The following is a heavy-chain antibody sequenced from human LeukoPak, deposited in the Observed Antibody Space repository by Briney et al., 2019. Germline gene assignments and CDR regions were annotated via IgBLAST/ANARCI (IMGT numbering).Heavy chain of an antibody. J-gene: IGHJ4*02. CDR3: ARDVGTTGWHTFDY. Sequence: SQTFSLTCAISGDSVSSNNGAWNWIRQSPSRGLEGLGRTYYRSKWNNDYAGSLMSRITISPDTSKNQFSLQLYSVTPEDTAVYYCARDVGTTGWHTFDYWGQGTLVTVSS. D-gene: IGHD3-9*01. CDR2: TYYRSKWNN. CDR1: GDSVSSNNGA. V-gene: IGHV6-1*01.